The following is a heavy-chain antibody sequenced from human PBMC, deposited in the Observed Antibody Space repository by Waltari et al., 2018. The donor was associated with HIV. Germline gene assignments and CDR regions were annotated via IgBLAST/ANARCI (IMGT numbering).Heavy chain of an antibody. CDR2: IIPIFGTA. CDR3: ARDERVTIFGVTRTGVSWFDP. D-gene: IGHD3-3*01. Sequence: QVQLVQSGAEVKKPGSSVKVSCKASGGTFSSYAISWVRQAPGQGLEWMGGIIPIFGTANYEQRYQGRATITADESTSTAYMELSSLRSEDTAVYYCARDERVTIFGVTRTGVSWFDPWGQGTLVTVSS. J-gene: IGHJ5*02. V-gene: IGHV1-69*12. CDR1: GGTFSSYA.